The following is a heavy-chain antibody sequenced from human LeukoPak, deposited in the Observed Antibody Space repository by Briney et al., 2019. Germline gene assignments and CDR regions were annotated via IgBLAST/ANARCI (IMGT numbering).Heavy chain of an antibody. CDR2: IYSGGST. V-gene: IGHV3-53*01. Sequence: GGSLRLSCAASGFTVSSNYMSWVRQAPGKGLEWVSVIYSGGSTYYADSVKGRFTISRVNSKNTLYLQMNSLRAEDTAVYYCARDHSGYLTYYFDYWGQGTLVTVSS. D-gene: IGHD3-22*01. CDR3: ARDHSGYLTYYFDY. CDR1: GFTVSSNY. J-gene: IGHJ4*02.